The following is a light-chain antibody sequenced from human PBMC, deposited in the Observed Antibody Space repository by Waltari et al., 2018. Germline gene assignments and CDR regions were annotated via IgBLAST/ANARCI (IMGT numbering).Light chain of an antibody. CDR3: AAWDDSLSGLV. V-gene: IGLV1-47*01. CDR2: KNN. J-gene: IGLJ3*02. CDR1: SPNTGRNY. Sequence: QSVLTQPPSASGTPGQKVTISCNGSSPNTGRNYVYWYQQLPGTAPKLLIFKNNQRPSGVPDRFSDSKSGTSASLAINGLRSEDEADYYCAAWDDSLSGLVLGGGTKVTVL.